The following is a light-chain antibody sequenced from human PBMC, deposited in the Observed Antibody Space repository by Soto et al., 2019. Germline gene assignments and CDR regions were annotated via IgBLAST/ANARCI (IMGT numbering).Light chain of an antibody. Sequence: QSALTQPASVSGSPGQSITISCTGTSIDVGGYNYVSWYQQHPGKAPKLMIYDVSNRPSGVPNRFSGSKSGNTASLTISGLQAEDEAEYYCCSYTSSSTLVYVFGTGTKVTVL. J-gene: IGLJ1*01. V-gene: IGLV2-14*03. CDR3: CSYTSSSTLVYV. CDR2: DVS. CDR1: SIDVGGYNY.